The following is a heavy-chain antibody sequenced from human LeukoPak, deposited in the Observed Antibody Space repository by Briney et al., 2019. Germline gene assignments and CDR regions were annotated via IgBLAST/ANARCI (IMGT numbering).Heavy chain of an antibody. CDR3: AKVHSSGWYYFDY. V-gene: IGHV3-30*18. CDR1: GLTFSSYG. J-gene: IGHJ4*02. Sequence: GGSLRLSCAASGLTFSSYGMHWVRQAPGKGLEWVAVISYDGSNKYYADSVKGRFTISRDNSKNTLYLQMNSLRAEDTAVYYCAKVHSSGWYYFDYWGQGTLVTVSS. CDR2: ISYDGSNK. D-gene: IGHD6-19*01.